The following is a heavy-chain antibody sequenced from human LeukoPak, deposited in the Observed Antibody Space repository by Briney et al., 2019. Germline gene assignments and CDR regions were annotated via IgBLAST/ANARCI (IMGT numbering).Heavy chain of an antibody. D-gene: IGHD6-19*01. CDR2: ISYDGSNK. V-gene: IGHV3-30*18. Sequence: PGGSLRLSCAASGFTFSYYGLHWVRQGPGKGLEGVAVISYDGSNKYYADSVKGRFTISRDNSKNKMYMKMNSLRAEDTAVYYCAKQCGGSDWFDAFDIWGQGTLVTVSS. J-gene: IGHJ3*02. CDR3: AKQCGGSDWFDAFDI. CDR1: GFTFSYYG.